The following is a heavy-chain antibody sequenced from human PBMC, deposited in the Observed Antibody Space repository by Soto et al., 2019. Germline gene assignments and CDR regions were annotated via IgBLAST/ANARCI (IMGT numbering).Heavy chain of an antibody. V-gene: IGHV4-30-4*01. CDR2: IYYSGST. J-gene: IGHJ5*02. Sequence: SETLSLTCTVSGGSISSGDYYWSWIRQPPGKGLEWIGYIYYSGSTYYNPSLKSRVTISVDTSKNQFSLKLSSVTAADTAVYYCARSYYDFWSGYYTSAANNWFDPWGQGALVTVSS. D-gene: IGHD3-3*01. CDR1: GGSISSGDYY. CDR3: ARSYYDFWSGYYTSAANNWFDP.